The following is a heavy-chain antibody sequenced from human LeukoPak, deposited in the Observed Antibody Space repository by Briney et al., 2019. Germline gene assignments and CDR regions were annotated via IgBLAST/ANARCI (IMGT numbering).Heavy chain of an antibody. CDR1: GDSISSSSYY. CDR3: ARVIAVAGSDDAFDI. Sequence: PSETLSLTCTVSGDSISSSSYYWGWIRQPPGKGLEWIGSIYYSGSTYYNPSLKSRVTISVDTSKNQFSLKLSSVTAADTAVYYCARVIAVAGSDDAFDIWGQGTMVTVSS. D-gene: IGHD6-19*01. V-gene: IGHV4-39*07. CDR2: IYYSGST. J-gene: IGHJ3*02.